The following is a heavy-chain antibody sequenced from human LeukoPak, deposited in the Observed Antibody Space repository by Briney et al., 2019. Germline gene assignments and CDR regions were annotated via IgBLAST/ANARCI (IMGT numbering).Heavy chain of an antibody. Sequence: SETLSLTCTVSGGSIGDFYWSWLRQPPGKGLEWIGYVFRSGSNNYHPSLMGRLTISVDTSKNHFSRRLRSVTAADTAVYYCARSAWPNYYFDSWGQGTLVTVS. V-gene: IGHV4-4*09. CDR2: VFRSGSN. J-gene: IGHJ4*02. CDR3: ARSAWPNYYFDS. CDR1: GGSIGDFY.